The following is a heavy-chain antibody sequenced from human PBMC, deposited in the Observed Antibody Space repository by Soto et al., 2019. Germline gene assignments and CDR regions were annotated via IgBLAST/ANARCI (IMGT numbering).Heavy chain of an antibody. Sequence: QVQLVQSGAEVKKPGASVKVSCKASGYTFTSYYMHWVRQAPGQGLEWMGIINPSGGSTSYAQKFQGRVTMTRDTSTSTVYMELCSLRSEDTAVYYCARAAYYTYYYDSSTFFDYWGQGTLVTVSS. CDR2: INPSGGST. D-gene: IGHD3-22*01. V-gene: IGHV1-46*01. J-gene: IGHJ4*02. CDR3: ARAAYYTYYYDSSTFFDY. CDR1: GYTFTSYY.